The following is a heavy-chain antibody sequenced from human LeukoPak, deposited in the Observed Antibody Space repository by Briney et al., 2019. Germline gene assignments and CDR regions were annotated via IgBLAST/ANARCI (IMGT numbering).Heavy chain of an antibody. CDR3: AKVPPSITAAGNWLDP. D-gene: IGHD6-13*01. CDR2: INPNTGGT. J-gene: IGHJ5*02. V-gene: IGHV1-2*06. Sequence: ASVKVSCKASGHPFTAYYIHWVRHAPGQGLEWMVRINPNTGGTNYAQKFQGRVTMTRATSITTAYMELSRLTSDDTAIYYGAKVPPSITAAGNWLDPWGQGALVTVSS. CDR1: GHPFTAYY.